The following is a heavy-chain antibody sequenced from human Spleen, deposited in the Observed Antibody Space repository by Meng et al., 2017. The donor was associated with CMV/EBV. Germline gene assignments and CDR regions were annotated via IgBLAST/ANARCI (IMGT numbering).Heavy chain of an antibody. J-gene: IGHJ4*02. Sequence: FSINTKKVGVGWIRQHPGQALEWLALIYWDDDKRYSPSLKSRLTITKDSSRNQVVLTVTNMDPVDTATYYCAHTPSGFNGWYAPIFDYWGQGALVTVSS. D-gene: IGHD6-19*01. CDR1: FSINTKKVG. CDR3: AHTPSGFNGWYAPIFDY. CDR2: IYWDDDK. V-gene: IGHV2-5*02.